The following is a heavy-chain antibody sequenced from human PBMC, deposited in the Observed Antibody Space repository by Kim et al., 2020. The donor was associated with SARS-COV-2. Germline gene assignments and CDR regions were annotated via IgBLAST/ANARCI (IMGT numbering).Heavy chain of an antibody. V-gene: IGHV3-48*02. CDR2: ISSSSSTV. CDR1: GFTFSSYS. CDR3: ARDRYSGYGTEPALDI. J-gene: IGHJ3*02. Sequence: GGSLRLSCSASGFTFSSYSMNWVRQAPGKGLEWVSYISSSSSTVYYADSLKGRFTISRDNAKNSLYLQMNSLRDEDTAVYYCARDRYSGYGTEPALDIWGQGKMVTVSS. D-gene: IGHD5-12*01.